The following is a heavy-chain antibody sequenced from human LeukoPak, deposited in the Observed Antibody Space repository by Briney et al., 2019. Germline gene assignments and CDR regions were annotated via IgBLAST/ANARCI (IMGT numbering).Heavy chain of an antibody. J-gene: IGHJ3*02. CDR3: AIDAWELPVDAFDI. CDR2: ISDSSGSI. Sequence: SGGSLRLSCAASGFTFSSYNMNWVRQAPGKGLEWVSYISDSSGSIYYADSVKGRFTISRDNAKNSLHLQLDSLRDEDTALYHCAIDAWELPVDAFDIWGQGTMVTVSS. V-gene: IGHV3-48*02. D-gene: IGHD1-26*01. CDR1: GFTFSSYN.